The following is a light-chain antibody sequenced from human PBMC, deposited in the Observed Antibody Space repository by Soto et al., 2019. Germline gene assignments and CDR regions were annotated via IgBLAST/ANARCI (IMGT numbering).Light chain of an antibody. CDR1: QSVSSY. Sequence: EIVLTQSPATLSLSPGERATLSCRASQSVSSYLAWYQQKPGQAPRLLIYDASNRATGIPARFSGSGSGTVFTLTISSREPEDFAFYYCQQRSNWLWTFGQGTKVEIK. CDR3: QQRSNWLWT. V-gene: IGKV3-11*01. CDR2: DAS. J-gene: IGKJ1*01.